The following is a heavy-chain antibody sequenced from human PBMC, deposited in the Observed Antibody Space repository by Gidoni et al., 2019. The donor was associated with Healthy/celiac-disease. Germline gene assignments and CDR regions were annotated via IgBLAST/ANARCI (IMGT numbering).Heavy chain of an antibody. CDR2: IKQDESEK. CDR3: VTDGGSYDY. CDR1: GFTFSSYW. D-gene: IGHD1-26*01. J-gene: IGHJ4*02. Sequence: EVQLVESGGGLVQPGGSLRLPCAASGFTFSSYWMSWVRQAPGKGLEGVANIKQDESEKYYVDSVKGRFTITRDNAKNTLYLQMNSLRAEDTAVYYCVTDGGSYDYWGQGTLVTVSS. V-gene: IGHV3-7*01.